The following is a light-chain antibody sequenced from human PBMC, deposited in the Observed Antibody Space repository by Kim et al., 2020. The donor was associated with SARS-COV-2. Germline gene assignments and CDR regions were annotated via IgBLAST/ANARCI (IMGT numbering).Light chain of an antibody. V-gene: IGLV4-69*01. CDR1: SGNSSDA. CDR2: VNSDGSH. Sequence: ASVKITCTLNSGNSSDANAWHQQQPEKGLRYLMKVNSDGSHSKGDVIPDRSSGSSSGAERYLTIASLQSEDEADYYCQTWGTGIRVFGGGTKVTVL. CDR3: QTWGTGIRV. J-gene: IGLJ3*02.